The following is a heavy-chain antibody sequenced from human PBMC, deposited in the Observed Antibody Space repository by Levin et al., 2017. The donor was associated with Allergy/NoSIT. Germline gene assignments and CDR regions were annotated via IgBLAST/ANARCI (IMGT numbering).Heavy chain of an antibody. CDR3: AKKQGGTSGFSFDV. CDR1: GFTISEYA. V-gene: IGHV3-23*01. J-gene: IGHJ3*01. D-gene: IGHD1-1*01. Sequence: GESLKISCAVSGFTISEYAMAWVRQAPGKGLEWVSVITGGGFNTYYGDSVKGRFTVSRDDSKDTLYLELNSLGGEDTAVYYCAKKQGGTSGFSFDVWGQGTMGTVSS. CDR2: ITGGGFNT.